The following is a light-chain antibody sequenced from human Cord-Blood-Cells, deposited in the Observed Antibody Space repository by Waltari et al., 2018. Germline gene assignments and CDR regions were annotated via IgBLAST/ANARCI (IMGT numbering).Light chain of an antibody. CDR1: QSVSSY. V-gene: IGKV3-11*01. CDR2: DAS. Sequence: EIVLTQSPATLPLSPGEIATLSCRASQSVSSYLAWYQQKPGQAPRLLIYDASNRATGIPARFSGSGSGTDFTLTISSLEPEDFAVYYCQQRSNWPTFGQGTRLEIK. J-gene: IGKJ5*01. CDR3: QQRSNWPT.